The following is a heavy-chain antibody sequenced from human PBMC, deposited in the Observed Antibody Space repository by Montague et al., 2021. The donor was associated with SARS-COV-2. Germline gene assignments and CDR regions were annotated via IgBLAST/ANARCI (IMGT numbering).Heavy chain of an antibody. J-gene: IGHJ6*02. V-gene: IGHV3-7*01. Sequence: SLRLSCAAPGFTFSSYWMSWVRQAPGKGLEWVANIKQDGSEKYYVDSVKGRFTISRDNAKNLLYLQMNSLRAEDTAVYYCARDSYGSGTYYYYYGMDVWGQGTTVTVSS. D-gene: IGHD3-10*01. CDR3: ARDSYGSGTYYYYYGMDV. CDR1: GFTFSSYW. CDR2: IKQDGSEK.